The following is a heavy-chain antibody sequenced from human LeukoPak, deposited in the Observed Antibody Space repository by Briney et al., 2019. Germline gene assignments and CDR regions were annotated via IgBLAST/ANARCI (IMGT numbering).Heavy chain of an antibody. V-gene: IGHV3-7*05. D-gene: IGHD3-22*01. J-gene: IGHJ3*02. CDR1: GFTFSICY. CDR2: IKQDGSEK. CDR3: AREGIDTYDRAEDAFDI. Sequence: GGSLRLSCAASGFTFSICYMSWVRQAPGKGLEWVAAIKQDGSEKYYVDSVKGRFTISRDNAKNSLYLQMSSLRAEDTAVYYCAREGIDTYDRAEDAFDIWGQGTMVTVSS.